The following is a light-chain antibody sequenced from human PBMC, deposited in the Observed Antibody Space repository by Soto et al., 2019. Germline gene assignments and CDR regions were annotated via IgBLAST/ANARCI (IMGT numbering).Light chain of an antibody. CDR1: SSNIGAGYD. V-gene: IGLV1-40*01. J-gene: IGLJ1*01. CDR2: GNS. Sequence: QSVLTQPPSVSAAPGQKVTISCSGSSSNIGAGYDVHWYQQFPGTAPKLLIFGNSDRPSGVPDRFSGSKSGTSASLAITGLQAEDEADYFCQSYDSSLSTYVFGTGTKVTVL. CDR3: QSYDSSLSTYV.